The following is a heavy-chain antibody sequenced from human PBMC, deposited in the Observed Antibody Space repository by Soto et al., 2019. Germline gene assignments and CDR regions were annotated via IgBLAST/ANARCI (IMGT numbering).Heavy chain of an antibody. CDR1: GYTFINYA. D-gene: IGHD1-1*01. Sequence: QVQLVQSGAEVKKPGASVKFSCKASGYTFINYAIHWVRQAPGQSLEWMGWIDAANANTDYSESFQGSIPLTRDTCASTVYMELSSLRSEDTAVYYWARDRTVQLERRGAPDYWGEGTLVIVSS. V-gene: IGHV1-3*01. CDR3: ARDRTVQLERRGAPDY. CDR2: IDAANANT. J-gene: IGHJ4*02.